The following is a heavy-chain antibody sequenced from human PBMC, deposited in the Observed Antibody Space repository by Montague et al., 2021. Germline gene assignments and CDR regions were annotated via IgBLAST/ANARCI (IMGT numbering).Heavy chain of an antibody. Sequence: SETLSLTCTVSGASITSNIYYWGWIRQSPGKRLEWIGSIYYSGNSFYQPSLKSRITMAVNTSKNQFSLQLSSVTAADTAIYYCARVFSSWYVGWFDPWGQGTLVTV. V-gene: IGHV4-39*07. CDR1: GASITSNIYY. CDR3: ARVFSSWYVGWFDP. D-gene: IGHD6-13*01. J-gene: IGHJ5*02. CDR2: IYYSGNS.